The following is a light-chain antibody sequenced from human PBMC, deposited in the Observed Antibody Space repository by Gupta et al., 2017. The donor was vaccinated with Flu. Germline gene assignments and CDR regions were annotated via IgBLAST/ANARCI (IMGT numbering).Light chain of an antibody. Sequence: ETLALSPGESATLSRRASKSISNNQATYQQRAGQAPRLLIYDGADRATAMPAKRSGSRSGGDFSLRIISIVREDDAVYYCWLRGTWGPTFGQGTKVEVK. J-gene: IGKJ1*01. V-gene: IGKV3-11*02. CDR1: KSISNN. CDR2: DGA. CDR3: WLRGTWGPT.